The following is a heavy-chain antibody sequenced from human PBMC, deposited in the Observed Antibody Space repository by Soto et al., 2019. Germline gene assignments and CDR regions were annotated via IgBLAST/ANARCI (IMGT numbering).Heavy chain of an antibody. D-gene: IGHD5-12*01. CDR2: IYWNDDK. CDR1: GFSLSTSGVG. J-gene: IGHJ4*02. V-gene: IGHV2-5*01. CDR3: ALRRGYSDYAYFDY. Sequence: SGPTLVDPTQTLTLTCTFSGFSLSTSGVGVGWIRQPPGKALEWLALIYWNDDKRYSPSLKSRLTLTKDTSKNQVVLTMTNMDPVNTATYYCALRRGYSDYAYFDYWGQGTLDTVSS.